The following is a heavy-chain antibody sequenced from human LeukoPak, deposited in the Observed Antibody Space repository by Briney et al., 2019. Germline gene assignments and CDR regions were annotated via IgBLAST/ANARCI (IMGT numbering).Heavy chain of an antibody. Sequence: SVKVSCKASGGTFSSYAISWVRQAPGQGLEWMGGIIPIFGTANYAQKFQGRVTITTDESTSTAYMELSSLRSEDTAVYYCATSHDSAGNDWGQGTLVTVSS. J-gene: IGHJ4*02. CDR3: ATSHDSAGND. CDR2: IIPIFGTA. D-gene: IGHD2-15*01. V-gene: IGHV1-69*05. CDR1: GGTFSSYA.